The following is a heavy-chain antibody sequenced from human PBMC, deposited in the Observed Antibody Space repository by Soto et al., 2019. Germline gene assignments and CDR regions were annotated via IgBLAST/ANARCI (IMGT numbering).Heavy chain of an antibody. V-gene: IGHV4-31*03. J-gene: IGHJ4*02. Sequence: SETLSLTCTVSGFSITTGGYYWNWIRQHPGKGLEWIGHIYYSGTTFYNPSLRSRFTIAIDTSKNQISLRVRSVTAADTAVYYCARDRSSSLDSWGQGALVTVS. CDR1: GFSITTGGYY. CDR3: ARDRSSSLDS. D-gene: IGHD2-2*01. CDR2: IYYSGTT.